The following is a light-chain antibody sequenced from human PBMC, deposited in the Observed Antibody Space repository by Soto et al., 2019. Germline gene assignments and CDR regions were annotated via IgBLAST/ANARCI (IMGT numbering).Light chain of an antibody. CDR2: DVS. V-gene: IGLV2-14*03. CDR3: SSYTSSSTXV. J-gene: IGLJ1*01. Sequence: QSVLTQPASVSGSPGQSITISCTGTSSDVGGYNYVSWYQQHPGKAPKLMIYDVSNRPSGVSNRFSGSKSGNTASLTISGLQAVDEADYYCSSYTSSSTXVFXTGXKVTVL. CDR1: SSDVGGYNY.